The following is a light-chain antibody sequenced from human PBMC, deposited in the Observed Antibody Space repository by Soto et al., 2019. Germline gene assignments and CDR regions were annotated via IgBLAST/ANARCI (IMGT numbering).Light chain of an antibody. CDR1: TGHSSSA. CDR3: QTWGTGKGV. V-gene: IGLV4-69*01. Sequence: QPVLTQSPSASASLGASVKLTCTLSTGHSSSAIAWLQQQPEKGPRYLMKLNTDGSHTKGDGIPDRFSGSSSVAERYLTISSLQSEDEADYYCQTWGTGKGVFGGGTKLTVL. J-gene: IGLJ3*02. CDR2: LNTDGSH.